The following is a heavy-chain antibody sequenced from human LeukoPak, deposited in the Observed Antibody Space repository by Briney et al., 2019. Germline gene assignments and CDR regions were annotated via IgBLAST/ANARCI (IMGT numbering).Heavy chain of an antibody. CDR2: ISSSSSFI. CDR1: GFTFSNYW. CDR3: TRVYYGDYPTDY. V-gene: IGHV3-21*01. J-gene: IGHJ4*02. D-gene: IGHD4-17*01. Sequence: GGSLRLSCAASGFTFSNYWMFWVRQVPGKGLEWVSSISSSSSFIYYADSMKGRFTISRDNAKNSLYLQMDSLRAEDTAVYYCTRVYYGDYPTDYWGQGTLVTVSS.